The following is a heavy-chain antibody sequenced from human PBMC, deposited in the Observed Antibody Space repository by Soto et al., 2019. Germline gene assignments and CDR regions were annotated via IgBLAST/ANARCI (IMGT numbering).Heavy chain of an antibody. V-gene: IGHV4-4*02. Sequence: SETLSLTCAVSSGSISSSNWWSWVRQSPGKGLEWIGEIYHSGSTNYNPSLKSRVAISVDKSENQFSLKLNSVTAADTAVYYCAKRHNNWNDVVPFDYWGQGTLVTVSS. CDR2: IYHSGST. D-gene: IGHD1-20*01. CDR1: SGSISSSNW. J-gene: IGHJ4*02. CDR3: AKRHNNWNDVVPFDY.